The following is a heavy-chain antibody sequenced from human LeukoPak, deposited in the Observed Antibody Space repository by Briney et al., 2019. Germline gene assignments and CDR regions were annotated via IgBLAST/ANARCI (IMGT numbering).Heavy chain of an antibody. D-gene: IGHD3-3*01. CDR3: ARGHDFWSGYPYYFDY. V-gene: IGHV3-33*01. Sequence: PGGSLRLSCAASGFTFSSYGMHWVRQDPGKGLEWVAVIWYDGSNKYYADSVKGRFTISRDNSKNTLYLQMNSLRAEDTAVYYCARGHDFWSGYPYYFDYWGQGTLVTVSS. J-gene: IGHJ4*02. CDR2: IWYDGSNK. CDR1: GFTFSSYG.